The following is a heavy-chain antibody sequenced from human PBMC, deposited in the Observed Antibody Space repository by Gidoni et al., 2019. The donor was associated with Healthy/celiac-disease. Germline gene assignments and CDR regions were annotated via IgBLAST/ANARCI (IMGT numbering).Heavy chain of an antibody. D-gene: IGHD6-6*01. J-gene: IGHJ6*02. CDR1: GFTLGDYA. V-gene: IGHV3-49*04. CDR2: IRSKAYGGTT. CDR3: TRDRWYSSSSGRYYYYGMDV. Sequence: EVQLVESGGGLVQPGRSLRLSCTASGFTLGDYAMSWVGQAPGKGLEWVGFIRSKAYGGTTEYAASVKGRFTISRDDSKSIAYLQMNSLKTEDTAVYYCTRDRWYSSSSGRYYYYGMDVWGQGTTVTVSS.